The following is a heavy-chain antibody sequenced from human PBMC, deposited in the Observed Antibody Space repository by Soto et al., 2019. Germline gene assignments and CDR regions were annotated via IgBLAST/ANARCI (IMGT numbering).Heavy chain of an antibody. CDR1: GFTFSSYG. Sequence: GGSLRLSCAASGFTFSSYGMHWVRQAPGKGLEWVPVIYSGGSTYYADSVKGRFTISRDNSKNTLYLQMNSLRAEDTAVYYCARDFYYYGSGTMGGYFDYWGQGTLVTVSS. CDR3: ARDFYYYGSGTMGGYFDY. CDR2: IYSGGST. V-gene: IGHV3-66*01. J-gene: IGHJ4*02. D-gene: IGHD3-10*01.